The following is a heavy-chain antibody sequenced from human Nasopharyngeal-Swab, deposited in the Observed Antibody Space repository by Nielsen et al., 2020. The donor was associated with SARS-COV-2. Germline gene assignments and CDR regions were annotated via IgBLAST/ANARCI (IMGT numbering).Heavy chain of an antibody. CDR3: TTDGVRSPTMFDY. D-gene: IGHD4-17*01. CDR2: IKSKTDGGTT. CDR1: GFTFSNAW. J-gene: IGHJ4*02. V-gene: IGHV3-15*01. Sequence: GGSLRLSCAASGFTFSNAWMSWVRQAPGKGLEWAGRIKSKTDGGTTDYAAPMKGRFTISRDDSKNTLYLQMNSLKTEDTAVYYCTTDGVRSPTMFDYWGQGTLVTVSS.